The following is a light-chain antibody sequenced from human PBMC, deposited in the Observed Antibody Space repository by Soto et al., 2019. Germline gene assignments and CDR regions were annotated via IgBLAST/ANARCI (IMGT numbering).Light chain of an antibody. CDR1: QSVSGAY. J-gene: IGKJ1*01. CDR2: GAS. CDR3: QQYSRAPLT. Sequence: EIVMTQSPGTLSLSPGERATLSCRASQSVSGAYLAWYQQKPGQAPRLVIYGASSRATGIPDRFSASGSGTDFTLTISRLEPEDFAVYYCQQYSRAPLTFGQGTKVDIK. V-gene: IGKV3-20*01.